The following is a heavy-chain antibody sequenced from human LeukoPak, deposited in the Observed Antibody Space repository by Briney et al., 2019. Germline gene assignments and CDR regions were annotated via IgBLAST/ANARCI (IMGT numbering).Heavy chain of an antibody. CDR3: ATRVGRWELPGVAFDI. CDR1: GYTFTSYD. Sequence: ASVKVSCKASGYTFTSYDINWVRQATGQGLEWMGWMNPNSGNTGYAQKFQGRVTITRNTSISTAYMELSSLRSEDTAVYYCATRVGRWELPGVAFDIRGQGTMVTVSS. CDR2: MNPNSGNT. D-gene: IGHD1-26*01. V-gene: IGHV1-8*03. J-gene: IGHJ3*02.